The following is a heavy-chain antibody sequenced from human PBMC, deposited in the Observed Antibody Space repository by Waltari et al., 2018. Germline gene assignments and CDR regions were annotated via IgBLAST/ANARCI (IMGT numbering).Heavy chain of an antibody. Sequence: QVQLVQSGAEVKKPGSSVKVSCKASGGTFSSYAISWVRQAPGHGLEWMGRIIPIFGTANYAQKFQGRVTITADKSTSTAYMELSSLRSEDTAVYYCAREGDCSGGSCYPNWFDPWGQGTLVTVSS. D-gene: IGHD2-15*01. V-gene: IGHV1-69*08. CDR2: IIPIFGTA. CDR1: GGTFSSYA. J-gene: IGHJ5*02. CDR3: AREGDCSGGSCYPNWFDP.